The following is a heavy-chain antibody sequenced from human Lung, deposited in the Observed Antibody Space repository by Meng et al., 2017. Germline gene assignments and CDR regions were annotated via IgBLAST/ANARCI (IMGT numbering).Heavy chain of an antibody. CDR3: ARDFSAAMRFDY. CDR2: ISSSNSYI. V-gene: IGHV3-21*01. Sequence: ELQLVESGGGLVKPGVSLILSCAASGFTFSSHTMNWVRQAPGKGLEWVSSISSSNSYIYYADSVKGRFTISRDNAKNSLYLQMNSLRAEDTAVYYCARDFSAAMRFDYWGQGTLVTVSS. CDR1: GFTFSSHT. D-gene: IGHD6-25*01. J-gene: IGHJ4*02.